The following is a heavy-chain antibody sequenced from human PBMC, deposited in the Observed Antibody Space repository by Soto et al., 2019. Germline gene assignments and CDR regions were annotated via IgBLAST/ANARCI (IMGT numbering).Heavy chain of an antibody. J-gene: IGHJ4*02. V-gene: IGHV3-23*01. CDR1: GFTFITYA. Sequence: GGSLRLSCEASGFTFITYAMSWVRQAPGKGLEWVSAISGTGYSTYYADSVRGRFTISRDNSKKTLYLQMNSLRAEDTAVYYCAKGDEYGDYKYHFDCWGQGTLVTVSS. D-gene: IGHD4-17*01. CDR2: ISGTGYST. CDR3: AKGDEYGDYKYHFDC.